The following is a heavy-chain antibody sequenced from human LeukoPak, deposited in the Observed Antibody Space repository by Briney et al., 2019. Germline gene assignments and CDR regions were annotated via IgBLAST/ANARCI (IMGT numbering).Heavy chain of an antibody. CDR1: GFSFSHYW. Sequence: GGSLRLSCAASGFSFSHYWMTWMCQTPGKGLEWMANIKGGGSEKNYADSVKGRFTVSRDNVKNLVCLQMNSLRAEDTATYYCTRGRLTSDFWGQGTLVTVSS. D-gene: IGHD3-9*01. J-gene: IGHJ4*02. V-gene: IGHV3-7*01. CDR2: IKGGGSEK. CDR3: TRGRLTSDF.